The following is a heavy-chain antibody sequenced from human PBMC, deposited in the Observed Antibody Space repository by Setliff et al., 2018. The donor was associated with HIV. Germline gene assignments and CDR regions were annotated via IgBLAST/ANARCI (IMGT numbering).Heavy chain of an antibody. CDR3: ARVSTDYVWGSFLSSGPYYFDF. J-gene: IGHJ4*02. D-gene: IGHD3-16*01. V-gene: IGHV4-59*11. CDR2: IYYTGIP. CDR1: GTSINSHY. Sequence: SETLSLTCTVSGTSINSHYWSWIRQTPGKGLQWIGLIYYTGIPTYNPSLEGRITMSVDRSKNQFSLRLTSVTAADTAMYFCARVSTDYVWGSFLSSGPYYFDFWGQGALVTVS.